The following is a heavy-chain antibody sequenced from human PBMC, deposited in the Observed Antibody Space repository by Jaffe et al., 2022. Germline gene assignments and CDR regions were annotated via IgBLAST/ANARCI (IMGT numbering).Heavy chain of an antibody. D-gene: IGHD1-26*01. CDR1: GFSLSTSGVG. V-gene: IGHV2-5*01. CDR2: IYWNDDK. CDR3: AHRYYHVYYFDY. J-gene: IGHJ4*02. Sequence: QITLKESGPTLVKPTQTLTLTCTFSGFSLSTSGVGVGWIRQPPGKALEWLALIYWNDDKRYSPSLKSRLTITKDTSKNQVVLTMTNMDPVDTATYYCAHRYYHVYYFDYWGQGTLVTVSS.